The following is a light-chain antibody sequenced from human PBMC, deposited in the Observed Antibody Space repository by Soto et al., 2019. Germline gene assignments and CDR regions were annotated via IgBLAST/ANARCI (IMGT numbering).Light chain of an antibody. CDR3: STWDDSLNGVV. CDR1: TSNIGSNT. CDR2: SNN. V-gene: IGLV1-44*01. Sequence: QSVLTQPPSASGTPGQRVTISCSGSTSNIGSNTVNWYQQLPRTAPKPLIYSNNERPSGVPDRFSGSKSGTSASLATSGLQSEDEADYYCSTWDDSLNGVVFGGGTKLTVL. J-gene: IGLJ3*02.